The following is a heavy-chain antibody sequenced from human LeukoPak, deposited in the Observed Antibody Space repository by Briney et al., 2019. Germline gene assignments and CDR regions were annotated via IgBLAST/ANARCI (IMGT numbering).Heavy chain of an antibody. CDR1: GFTFSSYW. J-gene: IGHJ4*02. Sequence: PGGSLRLSXAASGFTFSSYWMSWVRQAPGKGQEWVANIKQDGSEKYYVDSVKGRFTISRDNAKNSLYLQMNSLRAEDTSVYYCARELRPDPYSASWYNYWGQGTLVTVSS. CDR3: ARELRPDPYSASWYNY. CDR2: IKQDGSEK. D-gene: IGHD6-13*01. V-gene: IGHV3-7*01.